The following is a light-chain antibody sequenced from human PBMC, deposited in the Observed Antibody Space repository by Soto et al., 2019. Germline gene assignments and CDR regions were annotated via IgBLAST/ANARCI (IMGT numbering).Light chain of an antibody. CDR3: SSYTTGSTVV. CDR1: SSDFGAYKS. CDR2: EVT. Sequence: QSALTQPASVSGSPGQSITISCTGTSSDFGAYKSVSWYQQHPGEAPKLVIYEVTNRPSGVSNRFSGSKSGNTASLAISGLQAEDEADYYCSSYTTGSTVVFGGGTKLTVL. V-gene: IGLV2-14*01. J-gene: IGLJ2*01.